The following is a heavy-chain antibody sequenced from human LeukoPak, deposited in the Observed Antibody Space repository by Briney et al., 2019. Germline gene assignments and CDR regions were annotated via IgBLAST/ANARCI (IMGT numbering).Heavy chain of an antibody. Sequence: ASVKVSCKASGFTFTSSAVQWVRQARGQRLEWIGWIVVGSGNTNYAQKFQERATITRDMSTSTAYMELSSLRSEDTAVYYCAAEYQLLSSMDVWGQGTTVTVSS. CDR1: GFTFTSSA. J-gene: IGHJ6*02. CDR3: AAEYQLLSSMDV. V-gene: IGHV1-58*01. CDR2: IVVGSGNT. D-gene: IGHD2-2*01.